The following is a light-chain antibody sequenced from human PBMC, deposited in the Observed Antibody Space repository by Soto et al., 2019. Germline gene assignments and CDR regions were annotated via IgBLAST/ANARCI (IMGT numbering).Light chain of an antibody. CDR1: QGIDSW. V-gene: IGKV1-12*01. CDR2: AAS. Sequence: DIPMTQSPSSVSASVGDRVTITFRASQGIDSWLAWYQQKPGKAPKLLIYAASNLQSGVPSRFSGSGSGIDFTLTISNLQPEDFATYYCQQTNRFPRTFGPGTKVDIK. CDR3: QQTNRFPRT. J-gene: IGKJ3*01.